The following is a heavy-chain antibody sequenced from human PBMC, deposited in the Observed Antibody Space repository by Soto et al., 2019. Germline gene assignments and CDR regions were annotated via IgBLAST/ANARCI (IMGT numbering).Heavy chain of an antibody. CDR2: IYSGGST. V-gene: IGHV3-53*01. D-gene: IGHD3-10*01. J-gene: IGHJ6*02. CDR1: GFTVSSNY. Sequence: PGGSLRLSCAASGFTVSSNYMSWVRQAPGKGLEWVSVIYSGGSTYYADSVKGRFTISRDNSKNTLYLQMNSLRAEDTAVYYCARDSVLWFGESYYYYGMDVWGQGTTVTVSS. CDR3: ARDSVLWFGESYYYYGMDV.